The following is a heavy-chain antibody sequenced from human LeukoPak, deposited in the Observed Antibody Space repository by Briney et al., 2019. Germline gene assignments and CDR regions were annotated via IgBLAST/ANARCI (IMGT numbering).Heavy chain of an antibody. V-gene: IGHV3-48*03. CDR2: ISSSGSTI. J-gene: IGHJ4*02. D-gene: IGHD1-26*01. CDR3: AKSTTPYSGSQIDY. CDR1: GFTFSSYE. Sequence: GGSLRLSCAASGFTFSSYEMNWVRQAPGKGLEWVSYISSSGSTIYYADSVKGRFTISRDNSKNTLYLQMNSLRAEDTAVYYCAKSTTPYSGSQIDYWGQGTLVTVSS.